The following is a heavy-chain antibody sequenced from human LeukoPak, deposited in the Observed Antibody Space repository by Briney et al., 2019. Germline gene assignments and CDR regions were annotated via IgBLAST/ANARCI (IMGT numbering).Heavy chain of an antibody. Sequence: GESLKISFQLSGYSFTSYYIAWVRQMPGKGLEYMGIIFPSDSNIMYSPSFEGQVAISADKSVNTAYLQWSSLKASDSAMHYCAGGRWISPGHWGQGTLVTVSS. D-gene: IGHD2-2*03. J-gene: IGHJ4*02. V-gene: IGHV5-51*01. CDR3: AGGRWISPGH. CDR1: GYSFTSYY. CDR2: IFPSDSNI.